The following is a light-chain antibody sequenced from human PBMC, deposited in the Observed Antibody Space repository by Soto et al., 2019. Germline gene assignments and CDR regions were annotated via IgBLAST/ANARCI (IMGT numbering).Light chain of an antibody. CDR1: QSVSSNS. CDR3: QQYGNSRLT. J-gene: IGKJ4*01. CDR2: GAS. V-gene: IGKV3-20*01. Sequence: EIVLAQSPDTLSLSPGERASLSCRASQSVSSNSLAWYQQKAGQAPRLLVYGASSRATGIPDRFSGSGSETDLTLTISRLEPEDFAVYFCQQYGNSRLTFGGGTKVEIK.